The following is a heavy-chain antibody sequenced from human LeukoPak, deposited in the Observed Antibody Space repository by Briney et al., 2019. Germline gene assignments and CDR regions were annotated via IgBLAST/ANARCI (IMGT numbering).Heavy chain of an antibody. Sequence: GGSLTLSCAGSGFTFNNQAMTWVRQAPGKGLEWVSSISDCGGRTYTADSLRGRFTISRDNSENTVYLQMNSLRVEDTAVYYCAKHLRDVLRFVEWPSENRKYDYNYINAWGSGTTVTVSS. CDR3: AKHLRDVLRFVEWPSENRKYDYNYINA. V-gene: IGHV3-23*01. J-gene: IGHJ6*03. D-gene: IGHD3-3*01. CDR1: GFTFNNQA. CDR2: ISDCGGRT.